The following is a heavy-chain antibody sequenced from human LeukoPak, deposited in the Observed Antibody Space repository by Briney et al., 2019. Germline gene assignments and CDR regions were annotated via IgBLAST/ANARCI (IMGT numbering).Heavy chain of an antibody. CDR1: GLTFSSYW. CDR2: IKQDGSEK. V-gene: IGHV3-7*05. Sequence: SGGSLRLSCAASGLTFSSYWMSRVRQAPGKGLEWVANIKQDGSEKYYVDSVKGRFTISRDNAKNSLYLQMNSLRAEDTAVYYCARSPDCSGGSCYRIVWGQGTLVTVSS. J-gene: IGHJ4*02. CDR3: ARSPDCSGGSCYRIV. D-gene: IGHD2-15*01.